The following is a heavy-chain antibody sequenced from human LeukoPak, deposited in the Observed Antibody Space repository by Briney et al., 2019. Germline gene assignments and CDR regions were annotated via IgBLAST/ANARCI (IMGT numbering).Heavy chain of an antibody. Sequence: ASVKVSCKASGYTFTSYDINWVRQATGQGLEWMGWMNPNSGNTGYAQKFQGRVTMTRNTSISTAYMELSSLRSEDTAVYYCARVRRVRTSGPAYYFDYWGQGTLVTVSS. V-gene: IGHV1-8*01. CDR3: ARVRRVRTSGPAYYFDY. CDR2: MNPNSGNT. CDR1: GYTFTSYD. J-gene: IGHJ4*02. D-gene: IGHD2-2*01.